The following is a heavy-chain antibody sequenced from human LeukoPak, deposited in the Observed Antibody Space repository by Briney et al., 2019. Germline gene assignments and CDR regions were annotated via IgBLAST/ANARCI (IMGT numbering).Heavy chain of an antibody. CDR2: ISGGT. J-gene: IGHJ4*02. CDR1: GYTFTGYY. CDR3: AREYYDILTGYPTPAVY. Sequence: ASVKVSCKASGYTFTGYYIHWVRQAPGQGLEWMGWISGGTNYAQKFQGRVTMTRDTSISTAYMELRSLRSDDTAVYYCAREYYDILTGYPTPAVYWGQGTLVTVSS. V-gene: IGHV1-2*02. D-gene: IGHD3-9*01.